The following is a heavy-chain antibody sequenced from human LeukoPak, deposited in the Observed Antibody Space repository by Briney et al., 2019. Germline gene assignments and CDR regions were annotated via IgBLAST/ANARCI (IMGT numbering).Heavy chain of an antibody. Sequence: SETLSLTCTVSGGSISSYYWSWIRQPPEKGLEWIGYISDSGSGNNNPSLKSRVTISVDTSKNQFSLKLSSVAAADTAVYYCARSQNGFSSGRTYDYHMDVWGRGTTVTVS. J-gene: IGHJ6*03. CDR1: GGSISSYY. CDR2: ISDSGSG. CDR3: ARSQNGFSSGRTYDYHMDV. V-gene: IGHV4-59*01. D-gene: IGHD2-8*01.